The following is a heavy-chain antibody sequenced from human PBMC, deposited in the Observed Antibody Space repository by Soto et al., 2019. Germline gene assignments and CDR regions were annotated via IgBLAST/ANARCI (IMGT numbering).Heavy chain of an antibody. CDR1: GVTFSGSA. D-gene: IGHD3-22*01. Sequence: GGSLRLSCAASGVTFSGSALHWVRQGSGKGLGWVGRIRSKANSYATAYAASVKGRFTISRDDSKNTAYLQMNSLKTEDTAVYYCTTGPSSYYDSSGYPLHAFDIWGQGTMVTVSS. CDR2: IRSKANSYAT. CDR3: TTGPSSYYDSSGYPLHAFDI. J-gene: IGHJ3*02. V-gene: IGHV3-73*01.